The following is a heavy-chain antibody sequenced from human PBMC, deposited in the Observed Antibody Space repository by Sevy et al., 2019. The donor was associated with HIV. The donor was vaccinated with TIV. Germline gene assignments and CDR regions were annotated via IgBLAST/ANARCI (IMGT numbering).Heavy chain of an antibody. CDR1: GFTFGDYC. CDR3: TRWKTAQSIFDY. CDR2: LKSDVYGGTV. J-gene: IGHJ4*02. V-gene: IGHV3-49*04. Sequence: GGSLRLSCTASGFTFGDYCMSWVRQAPGKGLEWVAFLKSDVYGGTVDHAASVRGRFVISRDDSKTIAYLQMNDLKTEDTGVYYCTRWKTAQSIFDYWGQGALVTVSS. D-gene: IGHD1-1*01.